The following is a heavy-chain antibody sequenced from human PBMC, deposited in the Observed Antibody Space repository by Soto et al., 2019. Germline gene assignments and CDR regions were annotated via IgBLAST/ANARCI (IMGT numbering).Heavy chain of an antibody. V-gene: IGHV3-21*01. D-gene: IGHD3-22*01. CDR3: AKLDSSGYYYAPRYFDY. CDR2: ISSSSSYI. CDR1: GFTFSSYS. J-gene: IGHJ4*02. Sequence: PGGSLRLSCAASGFTFSSYSMNWVRQAPGKGLEWVSSISSSSSYIYYADSVKGRFTISRDNAKNSLYLQMNSLRAEDTAVYYCAKLDSSGYYYAPRYFDYWGQGTLVTVSS.